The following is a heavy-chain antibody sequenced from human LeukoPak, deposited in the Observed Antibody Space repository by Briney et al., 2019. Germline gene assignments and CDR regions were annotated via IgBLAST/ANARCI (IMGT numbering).Heavy chain of an antibody. CDR3: ARGYCSGGSCYYYYMDV. D-gene: IGHD2-15*01. Sequence: ASVKVSCKASGYTFTSYGISWVRQAPGQGLEGMGWISAYNGNTNYAQKLQGRVTMTTDTSTSTAYMELRSLRSDDTAVYYCARGYCSGGSCYYYYMDVWGKGTTVTVSS. J-gene: IGHJ6*03. CDR2: ISAYNGNT. V-gene: IGHV1-18*01. CDR1: GYTFTSYG.